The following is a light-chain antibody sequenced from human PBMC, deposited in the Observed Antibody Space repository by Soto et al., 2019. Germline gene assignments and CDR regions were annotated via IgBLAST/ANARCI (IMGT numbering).Light chain of an antibody. J-gene: IGKJ2*01. V-gene: IGKV3-20*01. CDR3: QQYGSLPYT. Sequence: EVVLTQSPGTLSLSPGERAPLSCRARQSVTNNYFAWYKQKPGQAPRLLIYGASRRATGIPDRFSGSGSGTDFTLTISRLEPEDFAVYHCQQYGSLPYTFGQGTKVDI. CDR1: QSVTNNY. CDR2: GAS.